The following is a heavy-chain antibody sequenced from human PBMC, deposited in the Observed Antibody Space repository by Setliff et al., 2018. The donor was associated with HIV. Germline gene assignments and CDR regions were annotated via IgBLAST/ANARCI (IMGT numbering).Heavy chain of an antibody. CDR1: DGSINRSNYY. Sequence: SETLSLTCTVPDGSINRSNYYWGWIRQPPGKGLEWIGTISYTGSTYYDPSLKSRVTISLDTSKNQFFLKLSSVTAPDTAIYYCARQTWEYYDTLTGYYRSPKNFDSWGQGTLVTVSS. CDR2: ISYTGST. D-gene: IGHD3-9*01. V-gene: IGHV4-39*01. CDR3: ARQTWEYYDTLTGYYRSPKNFDS. J-gene: IGHJ4*02.